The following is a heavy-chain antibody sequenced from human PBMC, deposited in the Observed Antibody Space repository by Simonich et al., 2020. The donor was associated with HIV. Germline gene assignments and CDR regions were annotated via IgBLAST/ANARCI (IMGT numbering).Heavy chain of an antibody. V-gene: IGHV4-34*01. CDR2: INHSGST. D-gene: IGHD2-2*01. J-gene: IGHJ4*02. Sequence: QVQLQQWGAGLLKPSETLSLTCAVYGGSFSGYYWSWIRQPPGKGLEWIGEINHSGSTNYNPSLKSRVTISVDTSKNQFSLKLSSVTAADTAVYYCARGFYQRLYYFDYWGKETLVTVSS. CDR1: GGSFSGYY. CDR3: ARGFYQRLYYFDY.